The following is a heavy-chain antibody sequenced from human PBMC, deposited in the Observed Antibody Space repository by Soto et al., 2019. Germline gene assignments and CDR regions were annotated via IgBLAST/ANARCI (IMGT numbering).Heavy chain of an antibody. CDR3: ARDDSPRYDYYGSGSYHMGLYPNYGMDV. V-gene: IGHV4-30-4*01. CDR2: IYYSGST. D-gene: IGHD3-10*01. Sequence: PSETLSLTCTVSGGSISSGDYYWSWIRQPPGKGLEWIGYIYYSGSTYYNPSLKSRVTISVDTSKNQFSLKLSSVTAADTAVYYCARDDSPRYDYYGSGSYHMGLYPNYGMDVWGQGTTVTVSS. J-gene: IGHJ6*02. CDR1: GGSISSGDYY.